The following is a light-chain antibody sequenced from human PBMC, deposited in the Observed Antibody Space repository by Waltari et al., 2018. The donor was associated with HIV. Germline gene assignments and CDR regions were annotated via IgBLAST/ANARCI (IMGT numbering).Light chain of an antibody. CDR2: WAS. J-gene: IGKJ1*01. CDR1: QSVLYSSNNENY. V-gene: IGKV4-1*01. Sequence: DIVMTQSPDSLPVSLGERATINCKSSQSVLYSSNNENYLAWIQQKPGQPPKLLIYWASTRESGVPDRFSGSGSGTDFTLTISSLQAEDVAVYYCQQYYSPPGWTFGQGTKVEIK. CDR3: QQYYSPPGWT.